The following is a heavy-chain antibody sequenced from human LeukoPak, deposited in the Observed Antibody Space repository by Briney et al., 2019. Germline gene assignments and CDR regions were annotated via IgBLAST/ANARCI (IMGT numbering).Heavy chain of an antibody. CDR2: IIPIFGTA. J-gene: IGHJ4*02. CDR1: GGTFSSYA. CDR3: ATPRPMYSGSYYDY. V-gene: IGHV1-69*05. D-gene: IGHD1-26*01. Sequence: SVKVSCKASGGTFSSYAISWVRQAPGQGLEWMGGIIPIFGTANYAQKFQGRVTITTDESTSTAYMELSSLRSEDTAVYYCATPRPMYSGSYYDYWGQGTLVTVSS.